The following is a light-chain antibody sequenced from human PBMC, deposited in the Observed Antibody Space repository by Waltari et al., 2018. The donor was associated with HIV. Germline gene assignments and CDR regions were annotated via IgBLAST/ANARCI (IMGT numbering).Light chain of an antibody. CDR2: WAS. V-gene: IGKV4-1*01. CDR1: QSVLYSSNNKIY. J-gene: IGKJ2*01. CDR3: QQYYSTPDT. Sequence: DIVMTQSPDSLAVSLGERATINCKSSQSVLYSSNNKIYLAWYQQKPGQPPKLLIYWASTRESGVPDRFSGSESGTDFTLTISSLQAEDVAVYYCQQYYSTPDTFGQGTKLEIK.